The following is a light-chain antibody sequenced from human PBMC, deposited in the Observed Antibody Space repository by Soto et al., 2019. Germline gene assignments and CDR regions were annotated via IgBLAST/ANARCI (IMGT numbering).Light chain of an antibody. V-gene: IGKV3-20*01. J-gene: IGKJ2*01. CDR3: RQYGSSPSYT. CDR2: GAS. Sequence: EIVLTQSPGILSLSPEERATLSCRASQSLSSYLAWYQQKPGQAPRLLIYGASSRATGIPDRFSGIGSGTDFTLTISRLEPEDFAVYYCRQYGSSPSYTFGQGNKLEIK. CDR1: QSLSSY.